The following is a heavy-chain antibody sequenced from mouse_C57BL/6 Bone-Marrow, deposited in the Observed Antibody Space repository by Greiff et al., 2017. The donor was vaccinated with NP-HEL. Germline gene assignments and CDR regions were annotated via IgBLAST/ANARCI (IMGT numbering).Heavy chain of an antibody. D-gene: IGHD1-1*01. V-gene: IGHV2-2*01. CDR2: IWSGGST. CDR1: GFSLTSYG. CDR3: ARDYYGRRYYFDY. J-gene: IGHJ2*01. Sequence: VKLVESGPGLVQPSQSLSITCTVSGFSLTSYGVHWVRQSPGKGLEWLGVIWSGGSTDYNAAFISRLSISKDNSKSQVFFKMNSLQADDTAIYYCARDYYGRRYYFDYWGQGTTLTVSS.